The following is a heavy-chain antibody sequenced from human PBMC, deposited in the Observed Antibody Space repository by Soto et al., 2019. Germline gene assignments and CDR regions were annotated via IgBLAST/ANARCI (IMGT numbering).Heavy chain of an antibody. CDR3: ARGKRYTNYGDRNWFDP. J-gene: IGHJ5*02. Sequence: GSLRLSCAASGFTFSSYAMSWVRQAPGKGLEWVGEINPSGSTNYNPSLKSRVTISVDTSKNQFSLKLSSVTAADTAVYYCARGKRYTNYGDRNWFDPWGQGTLVTVSS. V-gene: IGHV4-34*01. CDR1: GFTFSSYA. CDR2: INPSGST. D-gene: IGHD4-4*01.